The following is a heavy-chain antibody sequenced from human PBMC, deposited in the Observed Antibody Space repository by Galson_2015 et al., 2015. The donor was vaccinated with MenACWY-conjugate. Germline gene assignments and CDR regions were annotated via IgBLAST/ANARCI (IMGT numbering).Heavy chain of an antibody. CDR3: AKNVGSGSSPRGYYGMDV. CDR1: GFTVSSNY. CDR2: IYSGGSA. J-gene: IGHJ6*02. Sequence: SLRLSCAASGFTVSSNYMSWVRQAPGKGLEWVSVIYSGGSAYYAESVKGRFTISRDNSKNTLYLQMNSLRVEDTAVYYCAKNVGSGSSPRGYYGMDVWGQGTTVTASS. V-gene: IGHV3-53*01. D-gene: IGHD3-10*01.